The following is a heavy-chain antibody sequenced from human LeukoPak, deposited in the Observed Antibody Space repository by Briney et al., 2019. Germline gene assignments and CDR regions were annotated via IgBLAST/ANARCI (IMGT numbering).Heavy chain of an antibody. Sequence: SETLSLTCAVSVGSISSGGYSWSWIRQPPGKGLEWIGYIYHSGSTYYNLSLKSRVTISVDRSKNQFSLKLSSVTAADTAVYYCARALGVVAATLYGMDVWGKGTTVTVSS. V-gene: IGHV4-30-2*01. CDR2: IYHSGST. CDR1: VGSISSGGYS. D-gene: IGHD2-15*01. CDR3: ARALGVVAATLYGMDV. J-gene: IGHJ6*04.